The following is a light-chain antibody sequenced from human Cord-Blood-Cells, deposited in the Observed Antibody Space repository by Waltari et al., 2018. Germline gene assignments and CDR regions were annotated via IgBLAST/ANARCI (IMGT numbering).Light chain of an antibody. J-gene: IGKJ4*01. CDR3: QQRSNWPP. V-gene: IGKV3-11*01. CDR2: DAS. CDR1: QGVSSS. Sequence: EIVLPQSPATLSLSPGERATLSCRASQGVSSSLAWYQQKPGQAPRLLIYDASNRATVIPARFSGSGSGADVTLTISSLEREDVAVYYWQQRSNWPPFGGGTKVEIK.